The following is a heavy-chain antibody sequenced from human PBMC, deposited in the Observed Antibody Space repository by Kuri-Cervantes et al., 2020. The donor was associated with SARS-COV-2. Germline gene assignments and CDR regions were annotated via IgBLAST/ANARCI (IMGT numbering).Heavy chain of an antibody. V-gene: IGHV3-30*02. J-gene: IGHJ4*02. CDR1: GFTFSDSG. CDR2: IRYDGSNK. Sequence: GESLKISCAASGFTFSDSGMSWVRQAPGKGLEWVAFIRYDGSNKYYADSVKGRFTISRDNSKNTLYLQMNSLRAEDTAVYYCAKDNRPHYDSSGCPGDYCGQGILVTVSS. D-gene: IGHD3-22*01. CDR3: AKDNRPHYDSSGCPGDY.